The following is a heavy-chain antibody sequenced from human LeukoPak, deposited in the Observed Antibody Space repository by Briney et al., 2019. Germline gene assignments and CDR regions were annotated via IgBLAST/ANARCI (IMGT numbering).Heavy chain of an antibody. V-gene: IGHV3-7*03. Sequence: GGSLRLSCAASGFTFSSYWMSWVRQAPGKGLEWVANIKQDGSEKYYVDSVKGRFTISRDNAKNSLYLQMNSLRAEDTAVYYCAKRGLTGYKEAFDYWGQGTLVTVSS. CDR3: AKRGLTGYKEAFDY. CDR2: IKQDGSEK. J-gene: IGHJ4*02. CDR1: GFTFSSYW. D-gene: IGHD3-9*01.